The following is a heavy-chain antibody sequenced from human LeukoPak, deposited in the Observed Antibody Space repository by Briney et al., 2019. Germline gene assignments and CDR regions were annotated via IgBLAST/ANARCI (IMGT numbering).Heavy chain of an antibody. CDR3: ARDRLGYCSSTSCRRFDY. V-gene: IGHV1-2*02. CDR2: INPNSGGT. J-gene: IGHJ4*02. Sequence: ASVKVSCKASGYTFTGDYMHWVRQAPGQGLEWMGWINPNSGGTNYAQKFQGRVTMTRDTSISTAYMELSRLRSDDTAVYYCARDRLGYCSSTSCRRFDYWGQGTLVTVSS. CDR1: GYTFTGDY. D-gene: IGHD2-2*01.